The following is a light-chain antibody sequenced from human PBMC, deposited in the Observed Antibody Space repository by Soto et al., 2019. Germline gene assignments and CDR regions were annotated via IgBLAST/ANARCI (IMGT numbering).Light chain of an antibody. Sequence: AVLTHSPLSLPDTLEKPAPTPSRHSRSLVYSDGNTYLNWFQQRPGQSPRRLIYKVSHRDSGVPDRFSGSGSGTDFTLEISRVEAEDVGVYYCMQGTHWPWTFGQGTKVDIK. J-gene: IGKJ1*01. CDR1: RSLVYSDGNTY. CDR3: MQGTHWPWT. V-gene: IGKV2-30*01. CDR2: KVS.